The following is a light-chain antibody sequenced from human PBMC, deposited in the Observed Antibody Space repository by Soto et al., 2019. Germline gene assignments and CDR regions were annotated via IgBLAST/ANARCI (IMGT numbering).Light chain of an antibody. Sequence: EIVLTQSPGTLSLSPGERASLSCRASQSVTNNQLAWYQQKPGQAPRLLMYGASSRATGTPDRISGGGSGTDFTLTISRLEPEDFAVYYCQHYVTSSITFGQGTRLEIK. CDR1: QSVTNNQ. CDR2: GAS. V-gene: IGKV3-20*01. CDR3: QHYVTSSIT. J-gene: IGKJ5*01.